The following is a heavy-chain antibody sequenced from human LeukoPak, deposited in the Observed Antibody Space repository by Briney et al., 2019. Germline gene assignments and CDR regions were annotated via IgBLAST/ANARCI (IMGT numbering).Heavy chain of an antibody. D-gene: IGHD4-11*01. Sequence: PGGSLRLSCAASGFTFSSYGMHWVRQAPGKGLEWVAVIWYDGSNKYYADSVKGRFTISRDNSKNTLYLQMNSLRAEDTALYYCARSVPDYTRFDFWGQGALVTVST. J-gene: IGHJ4*02. CDR3: ARSVPDYTRFDF. V-gene: IGHV3-33*01. CDR1: GFTFSSYG. CDR2: IWYDGSNK.